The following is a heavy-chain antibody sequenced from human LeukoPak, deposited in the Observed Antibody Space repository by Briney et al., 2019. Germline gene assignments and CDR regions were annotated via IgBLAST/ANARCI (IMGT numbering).Heavy chain of an antibody. CDR1: GFPFSSYW. V-gene: IGHV3-7*04. CDR3: TRVGYIDEGIDY. D-gene: IGHD5-24*01. J-gene: IGHJ4*02. Sequence: GGSLRLSCVASGFPFSSYWMTWVRQAPGKGLEWVANIKQDGSKKSYVDSVKGRFTISSDNAKNSLYLQMNSLRAEDTAIYYCTRVGYIDEGIDYWGQGTLVTVSS. CDR2: IKQDGSKK.